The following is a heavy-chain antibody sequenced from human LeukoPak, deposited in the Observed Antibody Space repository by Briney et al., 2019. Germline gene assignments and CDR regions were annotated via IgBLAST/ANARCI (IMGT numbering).Heavy chain of an antibody. D-gene: IGHD3/OR15-3a*01. J-gene: IGHJ1*01. V-gene: IGHV4-59*11. CDR1: GGSISSHC. CDR3: ARQTGSGLFILP. CDR2: ICNNGNT. Sequence: PSETLSLTCAMSGGSISSHCGSFIRQPPGKGLEWIGYICNNGNTNYNPSLKSRVIISVDTSKNQFSLKLTSVTAADTAVYYCARQTGSGLFILPGGQGTLVTVSS.